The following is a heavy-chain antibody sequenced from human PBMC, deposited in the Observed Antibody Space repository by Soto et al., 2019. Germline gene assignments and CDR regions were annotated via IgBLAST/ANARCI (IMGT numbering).Heavy chain of an antibody. CDR2: IIPIFGTA. V-gene: IGHV1-69*13. CDR3: ARENYYDSSGYSLIGMDV. D-gene: IGHD3-22*01. Sequence: SVKVSCKASGGTFSSYAISCVRQAPGQGLEWMGGIIPIFGTANYAQKFQGRVTITADESTSTAYMELSSLRSEDTAVYYCARENYYDSSGYSLIGMDVRGQGTTVTVSS. J-gene: IGHJ6*02. CDR1: GGTFSSYA.